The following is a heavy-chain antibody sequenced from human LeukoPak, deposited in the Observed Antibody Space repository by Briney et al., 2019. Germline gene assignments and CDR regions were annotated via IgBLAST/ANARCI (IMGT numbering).Heavy chain of an antibody. D-gene: IGHD4-23*01. V-gene: IGHV4-59*08. CDR1: GGSISSYF. CDR3: ARHYYGGSGAFDI. CDR2: IYYSGTA. Sequence: SETLSLTCTVSGGSISSYFWSWIRQPPGKGLEWIGYIYYSGTAYYNPSLKSRVTMSVDTSKNQFSLKLSSVTAADTAIYYCARHYYGGSGAFDIWGQGTMVTVS. J-gene: IGHJ3*02.